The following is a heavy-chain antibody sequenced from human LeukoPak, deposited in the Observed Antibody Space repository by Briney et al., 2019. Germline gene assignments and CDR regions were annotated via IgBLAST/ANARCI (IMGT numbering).Heavy chain of an antibody. CDR1: GGSFSGYY. V-gene: IGHV4-34*01. J-gene: IGHJ5*02. Sequence: SETLSLTCAVYGGSFSGYYWSWIRQPPGKGLEWIGEINHSGSTNYNPSLKSRVTISVDTSKNQFSLKLSSVTAADTAVYYCARGPYSGSYRTLYWPTWGQGTLVTVSS. CDR3: ARGPYSGSYRTLYWPT. D-gene: IGHD1-26*01. CDR2: INHSGST.